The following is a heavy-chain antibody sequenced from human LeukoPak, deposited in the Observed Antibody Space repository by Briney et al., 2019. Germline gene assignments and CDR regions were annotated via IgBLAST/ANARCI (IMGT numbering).Heavy chain of an antibody. J-gene: IGHJ4*02. CDR1: GVAVTKFP. CDR2: IYSGSST. D-gene: IGHD3-22*01. CDR3: ARDTLDSSGYYSIS. V-gene: IGHV3-66*01. Sequence: GSLRLSCAASGVAVTKFPVSWVSQAPGQGLGWASVIYSGSSTYYADSVKGRFTISRDNSKNTLYLQMNSLRAEDTAVYYCARDTLDSSGYYSISWGQGTLVTVSS.